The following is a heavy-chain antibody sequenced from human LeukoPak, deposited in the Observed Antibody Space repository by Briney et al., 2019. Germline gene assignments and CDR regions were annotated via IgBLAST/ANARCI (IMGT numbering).Heavy chain of an antibody. CDR3: AILGATTTGTNWFDP. V-gene: IGHV1-2*02. CDR1: GDTFSSYA. D-gene: IGHD1-26*01. J-gene: IGHJ5*02. CDR2: INPNSGGT. Sequence: GASVKVSCKASGDTFSSYAISWVRQAPGQGLEWMGWINPNSGGTNYAQKLQGRVTMTRDTSISTAYMELSRLRSDDTAVYYCAILGATTTGTNWFDPWGQGTLVTVSS.